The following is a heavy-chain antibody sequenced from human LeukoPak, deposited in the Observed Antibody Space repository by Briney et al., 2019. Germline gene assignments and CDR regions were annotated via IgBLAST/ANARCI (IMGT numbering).Heavy chain of an antibody. CDR2: ISGSGGST. CDR1: GFTFSSYA. CDR3: AKAPVDTAMGSLLAFDI. Sequence: PGGSLRLSCAASGFTFSSYAMSWVRQAPGKGLEWVSAISGSGGSTYYADSVKGRFTISRDNSKNTLYLQMNSLRAEDTAVYYCAKAPVDTAMGSLLAFDIWGQGTMVTVSS. J-gene: IGHJ3*02. V-gene: IGHV3-23*01. D-gene: IGHD5-18*01.